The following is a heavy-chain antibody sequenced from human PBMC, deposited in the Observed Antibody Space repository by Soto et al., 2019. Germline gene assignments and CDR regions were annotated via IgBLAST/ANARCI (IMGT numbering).Heavy chain of an antibody. CDR2: IYPGDSDT. CDR3: ARPIADFWSGYPWSAFDY. D-gene: IGHD3-3*01. J-gene: IGHJ4*02. CDR1: GYSFTSYW. Sequence: GESLKISCKCSGYSFTSYWIGWVRQMPGKGLEWMGIIYPGDSDTRYSPSFQGQVTISADKSISTAYLQWSSLKASDTAMYYCARPIADFWSGYPWSAFDYWGQGTLVTVSS. V-gene: IGHV5-51*01.